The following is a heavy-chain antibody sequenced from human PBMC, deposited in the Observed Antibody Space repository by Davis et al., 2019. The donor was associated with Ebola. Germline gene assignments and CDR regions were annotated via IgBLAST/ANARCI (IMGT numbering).Heavy chain of an antibody. J-gene: IGHJ4*02. V-gene: IGHV3-33*01. Sequence: GESLKISCAASGFIFSSYGMHWVRQAPGKGLEWVAFIWYDGTNKYYADSVKGRFAISRENSKNTLYLQMNSLRVEDTAVYYYARDWDYYGSGSYYDKLDYWGQGTLVTVSS. D-gene: IGHD3-10*01. CDR2: IWYDGTNK. CDR3: ARDWDYYGSGSYYDKLDY. CDR1: GFIFSSYG.